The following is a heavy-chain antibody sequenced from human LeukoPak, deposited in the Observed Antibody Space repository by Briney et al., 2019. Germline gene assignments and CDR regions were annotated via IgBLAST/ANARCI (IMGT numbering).Heavy chain of an antibody. J-gene: IGHJ4*02. V-gene: IGHV4-59*08. Sequence: KPSETLSLTCSVSDDSISSHHWSWIRQPPGKGLEWIGYMYHSGITNYNPSLKSRVTISVDTSKKQFSLKLNSVTAADTAVYYCARSLPSVTSGYFDYWGQGILVTVSS. CDR2: MYHSGIT. CDR3: ARSLPSVTSGYFDY. D-gene: IGHD2-8*01. CDR1: DDSISSHH.